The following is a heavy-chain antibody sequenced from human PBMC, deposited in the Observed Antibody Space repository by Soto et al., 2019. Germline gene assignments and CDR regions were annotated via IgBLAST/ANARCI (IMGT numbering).Heavy chain of an antibody. Sequence: EVQLVESGGGLVKPGGSLRLSCAASGITFSKAWMNWVRQSPGKGLEGVGSIKSKSDGGTTDYAAPVKGRFTISRDDSKNTLCLQMNSLKTEDTAVYYCTTNFYSDYGMDVWGQGTTVTVSS. CDR3: TTNFYSDYGMDV. J-gene: IGHJ6*02. V-gene: IGHV3-15*01. D-gene: IGHD4-4*01. CDR2: IKSKSDGGTT. CDR1: GITFSKAW.